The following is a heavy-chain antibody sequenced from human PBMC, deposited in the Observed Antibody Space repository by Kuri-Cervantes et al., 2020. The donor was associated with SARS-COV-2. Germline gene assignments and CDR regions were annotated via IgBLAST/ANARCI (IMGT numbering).Heavy chain of an antibody. CDR1: GGSISSYY. V-gene: IGHV4-59*12. D-gene: IGHD6-19*01. Sequence: GSLRLSCTVSGGSISSYYWSWIRQPPGKGLEWIGYIYYSGSTNYNPPLKSRVTISVDTSKNQFSLKLSSVTAADTAVYYCARETVAGTGDWFDPWGQGTLVTVSS. CDR2: IYYSGST. J-gene: IGHJ5*02. CDR3: ARETVAGTGDWFDP.